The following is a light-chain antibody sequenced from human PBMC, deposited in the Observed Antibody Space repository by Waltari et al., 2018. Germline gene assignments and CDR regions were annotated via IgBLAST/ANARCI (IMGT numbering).Light chain of an antibody. V-gene: IGKV3-20*01. CDR1: QNLTSTF. J-gene: IGKJ1*01. CDR2: GAS. Sequence: ERVLAQSPGTLSLSPGERATLSCRASQNLTSTFLAGYQQKPGQAPRLLSYGASRRATGIADRFSGSGSGTDFTLTISRLEPEDFAVYYCQQYDSSPWTFGQGTKVEIK. CDR3: QQYDSSPWT.